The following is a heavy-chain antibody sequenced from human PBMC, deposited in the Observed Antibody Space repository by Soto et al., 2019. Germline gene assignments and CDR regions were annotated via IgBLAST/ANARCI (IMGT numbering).Heavy chain of an antibody. D-gene: IGHD2-2*01. V-gene: IGHV3-30*18. Sequence: PGGSLRLSCAASGFTFSSYVMHWVRQAPGKGLEWVAVISYDGSNKYYADSVKGRFTISRDNSKNTLYLQMNSLRAEDTAVYYCAKDSYQLLLGYYGMDVWGQGTTVTVSS. J-gene: IGHJ6*02. CDR2: ISYDGSNK. CDR1: GFTFSSYV. CDR3: AKDSYQLLLGYYGMDV.